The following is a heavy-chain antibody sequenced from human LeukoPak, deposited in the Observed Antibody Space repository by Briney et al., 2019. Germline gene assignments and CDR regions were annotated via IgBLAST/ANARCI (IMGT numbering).Heavy chain of an antibody. CDR1: GFTFSSYW. J-gene: IGHJ5*02. Sequence: PGGSLRLSCVDSGFTFSSYWMNWVRQAPGKGLEWVANIKHDGSEKYYVDSVKGRFTISRDNAKNSLYLQMNSLRPEDTAVYYCARDRAGTQAWVEFDPWGQGTLVTVSP. CDR2: IKHDGSEK. CDR3: ARDRAGTQAWVEFDP. V-gene: IGHV3-7*01. D-gene: IGHD3-10*01.